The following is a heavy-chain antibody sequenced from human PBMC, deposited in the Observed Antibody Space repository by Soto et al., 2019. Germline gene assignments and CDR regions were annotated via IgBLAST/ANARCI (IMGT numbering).Heavy chain of an antibody. CDR3: ARDLRDNWNYAYFDY. CDR2: ISAYNGNT. CDR1: GYTFTSYG. Sequence: QVQLVQSGAEVKKPGASVKVSCKASGYTFTSYGISWVRQAPGQGLERMGWISAYNGNTNYAQKLQGRVTMTTDTSTSTAYMELRSLRSDDTAVYYCARDLRDNWNYAYFDYWGQGTLVTVSS. D-gene: IGHD1-7*01. J-gene: IGHJ4*02. V-gene: IGHV1-18*01.